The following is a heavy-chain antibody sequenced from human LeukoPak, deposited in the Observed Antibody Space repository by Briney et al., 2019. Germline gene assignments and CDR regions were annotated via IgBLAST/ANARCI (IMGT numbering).Heavy chain of an antibody. CDR1: GDSISSNYC. Sequence: PSETLSLTCAVSGDSISSNYCWRWVRQFPVKGLEWIGEVYRRGSTSYNPSLKSRVVISIDKSKNQYSLNLNSVTAADTAMYYCGRHAYGDSSAAFDIWGQGTMVIVSS. J-gene: IGHJ3*02. V-gene: IGHV4-4*02. D-gene: IGHD4-17*01. CDR2: VYRRGST. CDR3: GRHAYGDSSAAFDI.